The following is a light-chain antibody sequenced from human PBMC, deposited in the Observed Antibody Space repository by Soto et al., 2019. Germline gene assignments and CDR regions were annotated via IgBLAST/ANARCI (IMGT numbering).Light chain of an antibody. CDR2: DVT. CDR3: TSYTNSNTLI. CDR1: SSDIGLYNY. Sequence: QSALTQPASVSGSPGQSVTISCTGTSSDIGLYNYVSWYQQHPAKAPKLMVYDVTHRPSGVSNRFPGSKSGNTASLTISGLLVEDEADYYCTSYTNSNTLIFGGGTKLTVL. V-gene: IGLV2-14*01. J-gene: IGLJ2*01.